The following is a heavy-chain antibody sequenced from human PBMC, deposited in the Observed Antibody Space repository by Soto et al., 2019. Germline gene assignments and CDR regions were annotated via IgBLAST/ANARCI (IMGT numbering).Heavy chain of an antibody. J-gene: IGHJ1*01. CDR3: ATAHPFGSYSSFPH. D-gene: IGHD1-26*01. CDR1: GFIFSSYG. Sequence: QVQLVESGGGVVQPGRSLRLSCAASGFIFSSYGMHWVRQAPGKGLEWVAIIWFDGTNKYYADSVKGRFTISRHNSKNTLYLQMNSLIVQDTAVYYCATAHPFGSYSSFPHFGQGTLVPVSS. CDR2: IWFDGTNK. V-gene: IGHV3-33*01.